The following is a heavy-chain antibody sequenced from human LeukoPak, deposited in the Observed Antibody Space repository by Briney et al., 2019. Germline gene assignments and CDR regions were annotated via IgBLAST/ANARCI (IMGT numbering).Heavy chain of an antibody. Sequence: PSETLSLTCTVSGGFISNYYWSWIRQPPGKGLEWVGYIYFSGSTNYNPSLKSRVALSIDTSKKQFSLKLSSVTAADTAVYYCARGSSSWLAFDIWGQGTVVTVSS. CDR2: IYFSGST. D-gene: IGHD6-13*01. J-gene: IGHJ3*02. V-gene: IGHV4-59*01. CDR3: ARGSSSWLAFDI. CDR1: GGFISNYY.